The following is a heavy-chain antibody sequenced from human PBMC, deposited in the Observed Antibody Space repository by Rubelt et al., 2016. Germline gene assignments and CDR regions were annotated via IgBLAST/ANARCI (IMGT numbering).Heavy chain of an antibody. J-gene: IGHJ4*02. V-gene: IGHV4-59*02. D-gene: IGHD3-22*01. CDR1: GGSVSTYY. CDR3: ARTRDSSGYYHPNVDY. CDR2: ISYSGST. Sequence: QVQLQESGPGLVKPSETLSLTCTVSGGSVSTYYWSWIRQPPGKGLEWIGYISYSGSTNYSPSLYSRVTMSVDTSKNQFSLEMGSVTATETAGYFCARTRDSSGYYHPNVDYWGQGTLVTVSS.